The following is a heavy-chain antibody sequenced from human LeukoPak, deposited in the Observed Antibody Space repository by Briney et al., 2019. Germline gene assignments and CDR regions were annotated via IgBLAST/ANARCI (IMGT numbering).Heavy chain of an antibody. J-gene: IGHJ5*02. CDR2: INPNSGGT. V-gene: IGHV1-2*02. Sequence: ASVKVSCKASGYTFTSYGISWVRQAPGQGLEWMGWINPNSGGTNYAQKFQGRVTMTRDTSISTAYMELSRLRSDDTAVYYCARDGYNYHWGQGTLVTVSS. D-gene: IGHD5-24*01. CDR1: GYTFTSYG. CDR3: ARDGYNYH.